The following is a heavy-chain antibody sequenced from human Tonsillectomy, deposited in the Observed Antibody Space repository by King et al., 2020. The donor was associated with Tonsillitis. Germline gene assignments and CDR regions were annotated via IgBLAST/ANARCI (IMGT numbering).Heavy chain of an antibody. V-gene: IGHV3-43*01. Sequence: VQLVESGGVVVQPGGSLRLSCAASGFTFDDYTMHWVRQPPGKGLEWVSLISWDGDSTYYADSVKGRFTISRDNSKNSLYLQLHSLRTEDTAFYYCAKDLSPDSTGSLFQHWGLGTLVTVSS. CDR3: AKDLSPDSTGSLFQH. J-gene: IGHJ1*01. D-gene: IGHD3-22*01. CDR2: ISWDGDST. CDR1: GFTFDDYT.